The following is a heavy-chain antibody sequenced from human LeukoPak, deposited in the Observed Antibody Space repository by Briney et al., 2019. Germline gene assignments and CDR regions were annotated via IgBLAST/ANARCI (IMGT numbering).Heavy chain of an antibody. J-gene: IGHJ4*02. CDR1: GGSISSSSYY. CDR3: ARRAGDTAMVTLYYFDY. CDR2: IYYSGST. Sequence: SETLSLTCTVSGGSISSSSYYWGWIRQPPGKGLEWIGSIYYSGSTYYNPSLKSRVTISVGTSKNQFSLKLSSVTAADTAVYYCARRAGDTAMVTLYYFDYWGQGTLVTVSS. V-gene: IGHV4-39*01. D-gene: IGHD5-18*01.